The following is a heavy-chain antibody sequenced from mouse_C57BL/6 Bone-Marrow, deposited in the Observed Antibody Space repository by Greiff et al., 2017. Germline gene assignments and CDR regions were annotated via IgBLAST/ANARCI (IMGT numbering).Heavy chain of an antibody. D-gene: IGHD2-2*01. CDR1: GFNIKDDY. J-gene: IGHJ3*01. Sequence: EVQLQQSGAELVRPGASVKLSCTASGFNIKDDYMHWVKQRPEQGLEWIGWIDPENGDTEYASKFQGKATITADTSSNTAYLQLRSLTSEDTAVYYCTTGMVTTYWGQGTLVTVSA. V-gene: IGHV14-4*01. CDR2: IDPENGDT. CDR3: TTGMVTTY.